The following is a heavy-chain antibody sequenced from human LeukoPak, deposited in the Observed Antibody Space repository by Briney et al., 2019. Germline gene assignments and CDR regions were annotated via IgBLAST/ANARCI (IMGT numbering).Heavy chain of an antibody. CDR3: ASRGEGSGWTFDY. Sequence: ASVKVSCKASGYTFTGYYMHWVRQAPGQGLEWMGWINPNSGGTNYAQKFQGRVTMTRDTSISTAYMELSSLRSDDTAVYYCASRGEGSGWTFDYWGQGALVTVSS. D-gene: IGHD6-25*01. CDR2: INPNSGGT. J-gene: IGHJ4*02. V-gene: IGHV1-2*02. CDR1: GYTFTGYY.